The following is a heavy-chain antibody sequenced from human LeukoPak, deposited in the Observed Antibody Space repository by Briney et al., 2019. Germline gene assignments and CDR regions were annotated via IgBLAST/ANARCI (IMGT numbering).Heavy chain of an antibody. CDR1: GFTFRNYA. V-gene: IGHV3-23*01. J-gene: IGHJ4*02. D-gene: IGHD3-10*01. CDR2: ISGSGGST. CDR3: AKGPKWFGESHFDY. Sequence: GGSLRLSCAVSGFTFRNYAMSWVRQAPGKGLEWVSTISGSGGSTYNADSVKGRFTISRDNSKNTLYLQMNSLRAEDTAVYYCAKGPKWFGESHFDYWGQGTLVTVSS.